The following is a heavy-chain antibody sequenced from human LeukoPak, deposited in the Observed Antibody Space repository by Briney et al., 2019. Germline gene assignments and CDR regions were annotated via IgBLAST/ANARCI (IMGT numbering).Heavy chain of an antibody. Sequence: GGSLRLSCTASGFTFSNYFMSWVRQAPGKGLEWVANIKQDGSEKYYVDSAKGRFTISRDNSKNTLYLQMNSLRAEDTSVYYCAKDRDHSGYNPEGFDYWGQGTLVTVSS. CDR3: AKDRDHSGYNPEGFDY. CDR1: GFTFSNYF. J-gene: IGHJ4*02. CDR2: IKQDGSEK. D-gene: IGHD3-22*01. V-gene: IGHV3-7*03.